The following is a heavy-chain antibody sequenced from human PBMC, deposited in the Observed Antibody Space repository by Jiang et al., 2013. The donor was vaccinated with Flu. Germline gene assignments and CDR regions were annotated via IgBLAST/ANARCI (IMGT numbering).Heavy chain of an antibody. Sequence: LLKPSETLSLTCAVYGGSFSGYYWSWIRQPPGKGLEWIGEINHSGSTNYNPSLKSRVTISVDTSKNQFSLKLSSVTAADTAVYYCARGPAVAGTWTGAFDIWGQGTMVTVSS. D-gene: IGHD6-19*01. CDR3: ARGPAVAGTWTGAFDI. CDR1: GGSFSGYY. CDR2: INHSGST. J-gene: IGHJ3*02. V-gene: IGHV4-34*01.